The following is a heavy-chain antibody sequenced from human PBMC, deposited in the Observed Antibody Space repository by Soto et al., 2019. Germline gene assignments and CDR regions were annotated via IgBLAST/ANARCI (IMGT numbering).Heavy chain of an antibody. Sequence: GGSLRLSCAASGFTFSSYAMSWVRQAPGKGLEWVSAISGSGGSTYYADSVKGRFTISRDNSKNTLYLQMDSLRAEDTAVYYCAKELLGYCSGGSCYSGAFDIWGQGTMVTVSS. CDR1: GFTFSSYA. CDR2: ISGSGGST. J-gene: IGHJ3*02. CDR3: AKELLGYCSGGSCYSGAFDI. V-gene: IGHV3-23*01. D-gene: IGHD2-15*01.